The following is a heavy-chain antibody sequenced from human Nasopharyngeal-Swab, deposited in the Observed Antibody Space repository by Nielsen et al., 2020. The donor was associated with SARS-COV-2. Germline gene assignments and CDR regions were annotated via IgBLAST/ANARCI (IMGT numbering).Heavy chain of an antibody. Sequence: GGSLRLSCAVSGFSFSTYGMNWVRQAPGKGLEWVADISYDGSNKHYADSVKGRFTISRDNSKNTLFLQMNSLKPEDTAVYYCAKAGGDQYYDSSGYPWGQGTLVTVSS. J-gene: IGHJ5*02. CDR2: ISYDGSNK. CDR3: AKAGGDQYYDSSGYP. V-gene: IGHV3-30*18. CDR1: GFSFSTYG. D-gene: IGHD3-22*01.